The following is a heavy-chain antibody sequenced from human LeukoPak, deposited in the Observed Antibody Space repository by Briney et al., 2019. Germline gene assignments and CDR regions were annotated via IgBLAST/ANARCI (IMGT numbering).Heavy chain of an antibody. Sequence: GGSLRLSCAASGFTFSSYAMNWVRQAPGKGLEWVAHINPDGRDTYYVDSVKGRFTISRDNAQNSMYLQMNSLRVEDTAVYYCATWGDTTAEYFQRWGQGTLVTVSS. CDR1: GFTFSSYA. J-gene: IGHJ1*01. CDR2: INPDGRDT. CDR3: ATWGDTTAEYFQR. V-gene: IGHV3-7*01. D-gene: IGHD2-21*02.